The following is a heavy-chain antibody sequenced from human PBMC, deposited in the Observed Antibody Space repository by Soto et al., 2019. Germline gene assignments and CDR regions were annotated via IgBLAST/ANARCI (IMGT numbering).Heavy chain of an antibody. Sequence: SVKVSCKASGGTFSSYAISWVRQAPGQGLEWMGGIIPIFGTANYAQKFQGRVTITADKSTSTAYMELSSLRSEDTAVYYCARVDPLPPYYYGMDVWGQGTTVTVSS. CDR1: GGTFSSYA. CDR2: IIPIFGTA. J-gene: IGHJ6*02. V-gene: IGHV1-69*06. D-gene: IGHD2-2*03. CDR3: ARVDPLPPYYYGMDV.